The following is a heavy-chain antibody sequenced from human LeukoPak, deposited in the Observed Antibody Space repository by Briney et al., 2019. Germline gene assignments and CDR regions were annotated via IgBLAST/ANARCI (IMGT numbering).Heavy chain of an antibody. J-gene: IGHJ4*02. CDR2: INPNSGGT. V-gene: IGHV1-2*02. D-gene: IGHD3-9*01. CDR3: ARVTVFKWYDFDY. Sequence: ASVKVSCKASGYTFTGYYMHWVRQAPGQGLEWMGWINPNSGGTNYAQKLQGRVTMTTDTSTSTAYMELRSLRSDDTAVYYCARVTVFKWYDFDYWGQGTLVTVSS. CDR1: GYTFTGYY.